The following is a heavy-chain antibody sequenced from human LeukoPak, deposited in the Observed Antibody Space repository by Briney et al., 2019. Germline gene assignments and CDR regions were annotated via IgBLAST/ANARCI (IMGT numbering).Heavy chain of an antibody. D-gene: IGHD4-17*01. CDR1: GFTFSSYA. CDR3: VKDMTAVTTDRKSMAV. V-gene: IGHV3-64D*09. Sequence: PGGSLRLSCSASGFTFSSYAVHWVRQAPGKGLEYVSAISSNGGSTYYADSVKGRFTISRDNSKNTLYLQMSSLRAEDTAVYYYVKDMTAVTTDRKSMAVWGQGTTVTVSS. CDR2: ISSNGGST. J-gene: IGHJ6*02.